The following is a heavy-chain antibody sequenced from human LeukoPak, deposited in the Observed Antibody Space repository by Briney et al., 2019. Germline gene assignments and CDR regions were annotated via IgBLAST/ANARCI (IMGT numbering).Heavy chain of an antibody. CDR1: GNNLNNHR. CDR2: NYPGDSDT. D-gene: IGHD5-24*01. V-gene: IGHV5-51*01. J-gene: IGHJ4*02. Sequence: GESLKISRKSPGNNLNNHRNDRVPQIPRKGPEWNRINYPGDSDTRYSPSFQGQVTISAHKSISTAYLQWSILKASDTAMYYCARRDGYDSTTFDYWGQGTLVTVSS. CDR3: ARRDGYDSTTFDY.